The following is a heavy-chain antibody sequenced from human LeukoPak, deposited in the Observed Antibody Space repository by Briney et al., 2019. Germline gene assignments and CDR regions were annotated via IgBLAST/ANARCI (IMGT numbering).Heavy chain of an antibody. Sequence: GGSLRLSCAASGFTFSSYRMNWVRQAPGKGLEWISSIISSSYIYYADSVKGRFTISRDNAKNSLYLQMNSLRAEDTAVYYCAREQWGDDYGAKFDPWGQGTLVTVSS. CDR2: IISSSYI. D-gene: IGHD4-17*01. V-gene: IGHV3-21*01. CDR1: GFTFSSYR. CDR3: AREQWGDDYGAKFDP. J-gene: IGHJ5*02.